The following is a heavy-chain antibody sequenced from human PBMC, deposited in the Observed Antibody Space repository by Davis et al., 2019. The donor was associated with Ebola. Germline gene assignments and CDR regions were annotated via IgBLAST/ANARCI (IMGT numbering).Heavy chain of an antibody. D-gene: IGHD3-22*01. CDR3: ARGRYYDTSGYYMFSGRWVDP. CDR1: DGSISSGGYY. Sequence: SETLSLTCTVSDGSISSGGYYWTWIRQPPGKGLEWMGQINHSGHSNYNPSLKSRVTISVDTSKKQFSLKLSSVTAADTAVYYCARGRYYDTSGYYMFSGRWVDPWGQGTLVTVSS. CDR2: INHSGHS. V-gene: IGHV4-39*07. J-gene: IGHJ5*02.